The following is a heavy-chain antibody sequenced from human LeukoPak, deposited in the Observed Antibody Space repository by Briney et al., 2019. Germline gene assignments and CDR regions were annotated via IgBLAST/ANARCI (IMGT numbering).Heavy chain of an antibody. D-gene: IGHD6-6*01. V-gene: IGHV4-59*01. Sequence: TSETLSLTCTVSGASITTYYWTWIRQPPGKGLEWIGYIYHSGSTNYNPSLKSRVTISLDTSRNQFSLRLSSVPAADTAVYFCAREYSTSSEGDYFDYWGQGSLVTVSS. J-gene: IGHJ4*02. CDR3: AREYSTSSEGDYFDY. CDR1: GASITTYY. CDR2: IYHSGST.